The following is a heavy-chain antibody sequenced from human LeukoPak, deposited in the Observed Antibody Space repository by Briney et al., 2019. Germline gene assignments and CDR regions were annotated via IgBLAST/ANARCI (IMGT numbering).Heavy chain of an antibody. Sequence: PSEALSLTCTVSGGSISGYFWSWIRQPAGKGLEWIGRIHDNGDSNHNPSLKSRVTISVDTSNNKFSLKLTSLTAADTAVYYCVRHLSAGRPAFDIWGQGTMVTVSS. CDR3: VRHLSAGRPAFDI. CDR1: GGSISGYF. D-gene: IGHD2-15*01. J-gene: IGHJ3*02. V-gene: IGHV4-59*08. CDR2: IHDNGDS.